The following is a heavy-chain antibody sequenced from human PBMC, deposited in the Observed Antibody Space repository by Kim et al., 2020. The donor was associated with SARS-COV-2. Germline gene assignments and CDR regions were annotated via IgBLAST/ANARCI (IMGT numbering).Heavy chain of an antibody. Sequence: TDEHRALRSRVTLSVETSKNQFSLKLSSVTAADTAVFYCTRHLSGSSWFDYWGQGTLVTVSS. J-gene: IGHJ4*02. D-gene: IGHD6-13*01. V-gene: IGHV4-39*01. CDR2: T. CDR3: TRHLSGSSWFDY.